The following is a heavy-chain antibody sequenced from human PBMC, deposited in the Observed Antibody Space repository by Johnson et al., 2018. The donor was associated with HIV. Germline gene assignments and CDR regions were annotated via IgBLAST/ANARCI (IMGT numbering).Heavy chain of an antibody. J-gene: IGHJ3*01. CDR3: ARGSRYTYDNDDACLIHAFDF. Sequence: EVQLVESGGGLIQPGGSLRLSCAASGFTVSSNYMSWVRQAPGKGLEWVSVIYSGGSTYYADSVKGRFTISRDNSKNTLYLQMNSLRAEDPAVYYCARGSRYTYDNDDACLIHAFDFWGLGTKVTVSS. D-gene: IGHD3-22*01. V-gene: IGHV3-53*01. CDR1: GFTVSSNY. CDR2: IYSGGST.